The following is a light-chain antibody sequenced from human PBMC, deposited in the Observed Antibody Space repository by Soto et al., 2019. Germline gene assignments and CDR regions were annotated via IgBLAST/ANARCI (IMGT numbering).Light chain of an antibody. CDR1: QTISSH. Sequence: DIPMTQSPSSLSASVGDRVTITCRASQTISSHLNWYQQRPGKAPKLLIYGASNLQSGVPWRFSGSGSGTDFTLTISSLQPEDFATYYCQQSFTALWTFGQGTKVEIK. J-gene: IGKJ1*01. CDR2: GAS. CDR3: QQSFTALWT. V-gene: IGKV1-39*01.